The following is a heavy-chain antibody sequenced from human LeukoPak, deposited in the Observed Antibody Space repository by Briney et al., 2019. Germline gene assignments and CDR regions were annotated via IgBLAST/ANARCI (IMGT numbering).Heavy chain of an antibody. J-gene: IGHJ4*02. CDR2: INPNSGGT. D-gene: IGHD2-2*01. CDR1: GYTFTGYY. CDR3: ARSGPIVVVPAAMTLMLDY. V-gene: IGHV1-2*04. Sequence: ASVKVSCKASGYTFTGYYMHWVRQAPGQGLEWMGWINPNSGGTNYARKFQGWVTMTRDTSISTAYMELSRLRSDDTAVYYCARSGPIVVVPAAMTLMLDYWGQGTLVTVSS.